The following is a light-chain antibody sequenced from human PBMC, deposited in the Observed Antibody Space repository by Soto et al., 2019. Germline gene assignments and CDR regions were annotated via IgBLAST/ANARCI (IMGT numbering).Light chain of an antibody. CDR3: FSYTSSTAYV. J-gene: IGLJ1*01. V-gene: IGLV2-14*01. CDR1: SSDIGGYKY. CDR2: EVS. Sequence: QSTLAQPASVSGSPGQAITIACAGTSSDIGGYKYVSWYQLHPGKAPKLMIYEVSNRPSGISDRFSASKSGNTASLTISGLQDDDEADYYCFSYTSSTAYVLGTGTKVTVL.